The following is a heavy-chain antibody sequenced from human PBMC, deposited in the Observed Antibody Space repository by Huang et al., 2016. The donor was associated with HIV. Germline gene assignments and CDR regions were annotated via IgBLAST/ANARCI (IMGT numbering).Heavy chain of an antibody. V-gene: IGHV1-46*01. Sequence: QVQLVQSGAEVKKPGASVKISCKASGYTFTTYHMHWVRQAPVQGLEGMGMINPRGASTRDAQTFQGRVTMTSDTSTSTVYMELSSLTPEDTAVYYCARALLLFGLGSPLDFWGQGSLVTVSS. J-gene: IGHJ4*02. D-gene: IGHD3-10*01. CDR2: INPRGAST. CDR1: GYTFTTYH. CDR3: ARALLLFGLGSPLDF.